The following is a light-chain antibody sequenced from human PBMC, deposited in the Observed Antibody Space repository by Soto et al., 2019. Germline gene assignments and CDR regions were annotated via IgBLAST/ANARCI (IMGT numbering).Light chain of an antibody. V-gene: IGLV1-40*01. CDR3: QSYDISLRGWV. CDR1: SSNTGAGYD. J-gene: IGLJ3*02. Sequence: QSVLTQPPSVSGAPGQRVTISYTGTSSNTGAGYDVYWYQQLPGTAPKLLIYSNIDRPSGVPDRFSGSKSGTSASLAITGLQAEDEADYYCQSYDISLRGWVLGGGTKLTVL. CDR2: SNI.